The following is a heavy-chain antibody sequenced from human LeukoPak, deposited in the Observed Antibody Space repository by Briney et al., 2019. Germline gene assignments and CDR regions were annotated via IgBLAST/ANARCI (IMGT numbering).Heavy chain of an antibody. D-gene: IGHD3-22*01. Sequence: PSETLSLTCAVYGGSFSGYYWSWIRQPPGKGLEWIGEINHSGSTNYNPSLKSRVTISVDTSKNQFSLKLSSVTAADTAIFYCARSHYYDSSGSHNNWFDPWGQGTLITVSS. V-gene: IGHV4-34*01. J-gene: IGHJ5*02. CDR3: ARSHYYDSSGSHNNWFDP. CDR1: GGSFSGYY. CDR2: INHSGST.